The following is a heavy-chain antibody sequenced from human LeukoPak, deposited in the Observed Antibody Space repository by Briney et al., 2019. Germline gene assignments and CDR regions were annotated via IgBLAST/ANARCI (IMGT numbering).Heavy chain of an antibody. CDR2: IYPGDSDT. J-gene: IGHJ4*02. CDR3: ARHKGYYYDSSGYPRYYFDY. V-gene: IGHV5-51*01. D-gene: IGHD3-22*01. Sequence: GESLKVSCKGSEYSFTSYWIGWVRQMPGKGLEWMGMIYPGDSDTRYSPSFQGQVTIPADKSISTAYLQWSSLEASDTAMYYCARHKGYYYDSSGYPRYYFDYWGQGTLVTVSS. CDR1: EYSFTSYW.